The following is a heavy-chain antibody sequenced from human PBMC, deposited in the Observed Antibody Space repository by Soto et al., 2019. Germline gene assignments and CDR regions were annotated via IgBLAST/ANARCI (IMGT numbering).Heavy chain of an antibody. D-gene: IGHD5-18*01. CDR1: GGSISSYY. V-gene: IGHV4-59*01. CDR3: ASVDTAMVSPFSD. Sequence: PSETLSLTCTVSGGSISSYYWSWIRQPPGKGLEWIGYIYYSGSTNYNPSLKSRVTISVDTSKNQFSLKLSSVTAADTPVYYCASVDTAMVSPFSDWGQGTLVTVSS. CDR2: IYYSGST. J-gene: IGHJ4*02.